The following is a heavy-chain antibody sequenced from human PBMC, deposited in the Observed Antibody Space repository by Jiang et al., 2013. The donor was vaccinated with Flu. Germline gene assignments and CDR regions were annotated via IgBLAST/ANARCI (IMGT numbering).Heavy chain of an antibody. Sequence: PGLVKPSETLSLTCTVSGGFISSYYWSWIRQPPGKGLEWIGYIYSNGITHYNPSLRSRVTISVDTARNQFSLHLSSVSAADSALYFCARLSCNGGSCYEAYWGQGTLVTVSS. CDR1: GGFISSYY. J-gene: IGHJ4*02. D-gene: IGHD2-15*01. V-gene: IGHV4-59*08. CDR2: IYSNGIT. CDR3: ARLSCNGGSCYEAY.